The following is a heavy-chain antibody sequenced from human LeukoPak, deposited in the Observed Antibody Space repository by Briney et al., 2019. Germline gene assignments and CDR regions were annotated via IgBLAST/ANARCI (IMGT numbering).Heavy chain of an antibody. Sequence: PSETLSLTCAVSGYALSSGYYWGWIRQPPGRGLEWIGSIYRSGDTYYNPSLKSCVTISVDTSKNQFPLRLSSVSAADAAIYYCSTDVLKRDCYSTPCLYYFDFWGQGNLVIVSS. J-gene: IGHJ4*02. CDR3: STDVLKRDCYSTPCLYYFDF. CDR2: IYRSGDT. CDR1: GYALSSGYY. V-gene: IGHV4-38-2*01. D-gene: IGHD2/OR15-2a*01.